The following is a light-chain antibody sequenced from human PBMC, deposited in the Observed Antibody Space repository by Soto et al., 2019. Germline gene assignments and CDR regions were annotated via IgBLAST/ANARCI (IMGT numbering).Light chain of an antibody. CDR1: QSILYSSTNKNY. CDR2: WAS. V-gene: IGKV4-1*01. CDR3: QQYYTTPLT. Sequence: DVVMTQSPDSLAVSLGERATINCKSSQSILYSSTNKNYVAWYQQKPGQPPKLLIYWASTRESGVPGRFSGSGSGTDFTLTISSLQAEDVAVYYCQQYYTTPLTFGGGTKVEIK. J-gene: IGKJ4*01.